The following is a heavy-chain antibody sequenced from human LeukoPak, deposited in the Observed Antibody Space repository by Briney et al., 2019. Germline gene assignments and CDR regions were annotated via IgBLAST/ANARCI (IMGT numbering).Heavy chain of an antibody. CDR1: GFTFSSYA. J-gene: IGHJ6*02. V-gene: IGHV3-23*01. Sequence: GGSLRLSCAASGFTFSSYAMSWVRQAPGKGLEWVSAISGSGGNTYYADSVKGRFTISRDNSKNTLYLQMNSLRAEDTAVYYCAKTAALYYYYGMDVWGQGTTVTVSS. CDR3: AKTAALYYYYGMDV. CDR2: ISGSGGNT. D-gene: IGHD6-6*01.